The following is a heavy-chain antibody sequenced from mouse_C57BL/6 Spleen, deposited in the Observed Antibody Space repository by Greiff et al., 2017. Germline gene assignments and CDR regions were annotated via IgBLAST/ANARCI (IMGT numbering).Heavy chain of an antibody. Sequence: VQVVESGAELVKPGASVKMSCKASGYTFTTYPIEWMKQNHGKSLEWIGNFHPYNDDTKYNEKFKGKATLTVEKSSSTVYLELSRLTSDDSAVYYCARGYYYGSSYYFDYWGQGTTLTVSS. CDR2: FHPYNDDT. J-gene: IGHJ2*01. CDR1: GYTFTTYP. V-gene: IGHV1-47*01. D-gene: IGHD1-1*01. CDR3: ARGYYYGSSYYFDY.